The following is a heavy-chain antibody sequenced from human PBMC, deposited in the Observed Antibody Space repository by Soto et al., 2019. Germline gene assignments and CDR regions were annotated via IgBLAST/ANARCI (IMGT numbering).Heavy chain of an antibody. Sequence: ASVKVSCKASGYTFTSYGVSWVRQAPVQGLEWMGWISAYNGNTNYAQKLQGRVTMTTDTSISTAYMELSSLRSEDTAVYYCARVLSADFWSGYYLYWGQGTLVTVSS. V-gene: IGHV1-18*01. CDR2: ISAYNGNT. J-gene: IGHJ4*02. CDR3: ARVLSADFWSGYYLY. D-gene: IGHD3-3*01. CDR1: GYTFTSYG.